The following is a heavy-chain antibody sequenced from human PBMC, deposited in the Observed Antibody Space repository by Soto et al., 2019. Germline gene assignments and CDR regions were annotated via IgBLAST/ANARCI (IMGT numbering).Heavy chain of an antibody. CDR3: ARDAPRSYYATL. J-gene: IGHJ4*02. D-gene: IGHD3-10*01. Sequence: GGSLRLSCAASGFTFSSYSMNWVRQAPGKGLEWVSRISSSSSYTSYADSVKGRFTISRDNAKNTLYLQMNSLRAEDTAVYYCARDAPRSYYATLWGQGTLVTVSS. V-gene: IGHV3-21*01. CDR1: GFTFSSYS. CDR2: ISSSSSYT.